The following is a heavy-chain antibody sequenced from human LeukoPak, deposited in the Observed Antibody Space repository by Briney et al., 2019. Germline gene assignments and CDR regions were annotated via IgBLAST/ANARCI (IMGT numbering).Heavy chain of an antibody. J-gene: IGHJ4*02. CDR2: ISYDGSNK. V-gene: IGHV3-30-3*01. CDR3: AKDLAPGAYGDYVDY. Sequence: GSLRLSCAASGFTFSSYAMHWVRQAPGKGLEWVAVISYDGSNKYYADSVKGRFTISRDNSKNTLYLQMNSLRAEDTAVYYCAKDLAPGAYGDYVDYWGQGTLVTVSS. CDR1: GFTFSSYA. D-gene: IGHD4-17*01.